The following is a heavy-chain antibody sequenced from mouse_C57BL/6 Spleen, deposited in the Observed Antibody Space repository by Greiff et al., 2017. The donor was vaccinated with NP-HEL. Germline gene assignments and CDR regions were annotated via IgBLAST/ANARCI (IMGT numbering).Heavy chain of an antibody. J-gene: IGHJ3*01. CDR3: ARDDGNYLFAY. D-gene: IGHD2-1*01. V-gene: IGHV5-4*01. Sequence: EVQVVESGGGLVKPGGSLKLSCAASGFTFSSYAMSWVRQTPEKRLEWVATISDGGSYTYYPDNVKGRFTISRDNAKNNLYLQMSHLKSEDTAMYYGARDDGNYLFAYWGQGTLVTVSA. CDR1: GFTFSSYA. CDR2: ISDGGSYT.